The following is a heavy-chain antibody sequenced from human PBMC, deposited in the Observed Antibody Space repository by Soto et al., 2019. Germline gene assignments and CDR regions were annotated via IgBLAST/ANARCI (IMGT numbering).Heavy chain of an antibody. CDR2: INHSGST. CDR3: ARGRRSTIFGVVLFDY. D-gene: IGHD3-3*01. J-gene: IGHJ4*02. V-gene: IGHV4-34*01. Sequence: QEQLQQWGAGLLKPSETLSLTCAVYGGSFSGYYWSWIRQPPGKGLEWIGEINHSGSTNYNPSLKSRVTISVDTSKNQCSLKLSSVTAADTAVYYCARGRRSTIFGVVLFDYWGQGTLVTVSS. CDR1: GGSFSGYY.